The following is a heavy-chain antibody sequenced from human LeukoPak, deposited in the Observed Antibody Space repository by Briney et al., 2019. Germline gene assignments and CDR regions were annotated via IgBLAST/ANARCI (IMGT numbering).Heavy chain of an antibody. J-gene: IGHJ4*02. CDR1: GFTFSSYA. CDR3: ARDWPYSGYDDPVY. CDR2: IKQDGSEK. V-gene: IGHV3-7*03. D-gene: IGHD5-12*01. Sequence: GGSLRLSCAASGFTFSSYAMSWVRQAPGKGLEWVANIKQDGSEKYYVDSVKGRFTISRDNAKNSLYLQMNSLRAEDTAVYYCARDWPYSGYDDPVYWGQGTLVTVSS.